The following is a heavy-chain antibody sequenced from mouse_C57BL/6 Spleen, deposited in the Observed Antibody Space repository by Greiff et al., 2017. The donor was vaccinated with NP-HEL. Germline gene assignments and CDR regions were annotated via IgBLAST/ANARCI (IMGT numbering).Heavy chain of an antibody. J-gene: IGHJ4*01. CDR1: GYTFTSYG. D-gene: IGHD1-1*01. CDR2: IYPRSGNT. Sequence: VQLQESGAELARPGASVTLSCKASGYTFTSYGISWVKQRTGQGLEWIGEIYPRSGNTYYNEKFKGKATLTADKSSSTAYMELRSLTSEDSAVYFCARNLLLRDYYAMDDWGQGTSVTVSS. CDR3: ARNLLLRDYYAMDD. V-gene: IGHV1-81*01.